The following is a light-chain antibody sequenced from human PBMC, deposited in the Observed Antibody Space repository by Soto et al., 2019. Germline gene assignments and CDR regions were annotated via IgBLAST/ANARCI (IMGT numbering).Light chain of an antibody. V-gene: IGKV3-15*01. CDR1: QSLGSS. J-gene: IGKJ4*01. CDR3: HHYFTWALT. CDR2: GAS. Sequence: EVVLSQSLCTLPWIPGERTSVASVSSQSLGSSQLAWYQQKPGQAPRPLIYGASTRATGIPARFSGSGSGTEFTLSISSLQSVHFAVYYCHHYFTWALTFAGGTKV.